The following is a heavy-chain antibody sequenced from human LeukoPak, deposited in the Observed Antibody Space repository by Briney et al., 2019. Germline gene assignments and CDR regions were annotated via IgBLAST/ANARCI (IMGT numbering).Heavy chain of an antibody. CDR3: ARESAYYYYYGMDV. J-gene: IGHJ6*02. V-gene: IGHV3-48*02. Sequence: PGGSLRLSCAASGFTFSSYSMNWVRQAPGKGLEWVSYISSSSSTIYYADSVKGRFTISRDNAKNSLYLQMNSLRDEDTAVYYCARESAYYYYYGMDVWGQGTTVTVSS. CDR1: GFTFSSYS. CDR2: ISSSSSTI.